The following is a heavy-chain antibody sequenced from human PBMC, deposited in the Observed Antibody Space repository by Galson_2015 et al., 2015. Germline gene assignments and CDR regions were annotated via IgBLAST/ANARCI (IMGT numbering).Heavy chain of an antibody. V-gene: IGHV4-59*01. CDR3: ARVGLYSSSQVDTQNYYYYYGMDV. J-gene: IGHJ6*02. Sequence: NPSLKSRVTISVDTSKNQFSLKLSSVTAADTAVYYCARVGLYSSSQVDTQNYYYYYGMDVWGQGTTVTVSS. D-gene: IGHD6-13*01.